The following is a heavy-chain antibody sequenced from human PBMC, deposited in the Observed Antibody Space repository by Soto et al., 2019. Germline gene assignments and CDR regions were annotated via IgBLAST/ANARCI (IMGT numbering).Heavy chain of an antibody. D-gene: IGHD3-3*01. J-gene: IGHJ6*02. CDR3: AIPYYDFWSGFYYYGMDV. V-gene: IGHV4-39*01. Sequence: PSETLSLTCTVSGGSISSSSYYWGWIRQPPGKGLEWIGSIYYSGSTYYNPSLKSRVTISVDTSKNQFSLKLSSVTAADTAVYYCAIPYYDFWSGFYYYGMDVWGQGTTVT. CDR2: IYYSGST. CDR1: GGSISSSSYY.